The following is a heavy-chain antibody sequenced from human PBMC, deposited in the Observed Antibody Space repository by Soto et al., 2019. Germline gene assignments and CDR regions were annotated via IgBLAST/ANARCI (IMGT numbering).Heavy chain of an antibody. Sequence: QVQLVESGGGVVQPGRSLRVSCAASGFTFSNYAMHWVRQAPGKGLEWVAVVSYDGSKQFYADSVEGRFTISRDSSKSTLYLHMDNLRDEDTAVYYCARDRVYYYDNSAYYKVDYWGQGTLVTVSS. CDR2: VSYDGSKQ. V-gene: IGHV3-30-3*01. J-gene: IGHJ4*02. CDR1: GFTFSNYA. CDR3: ARDRVYYYDNSAYYKVDY. D-gene: IGHD3-22*01.